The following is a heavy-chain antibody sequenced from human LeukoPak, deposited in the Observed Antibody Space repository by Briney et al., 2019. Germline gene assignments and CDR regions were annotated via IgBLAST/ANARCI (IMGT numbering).Heavy chain of an antibody. Sequence: KAGGSLRLSCVASGFTFSAYSMHWVRQAPGKGLEWVSSISSTNTYIYYADSVKGRFTTSRDNAKNTLYLQMNSLRAEDTAVYYCAREGSGWYSVFDYWGQGTLVTVSS. CDR2: ISSTNTYI. CDR3: AREGSGWYSVFDY. CDR1: GFTFSAYS. J-gene: IGHJ4*02. V-gene: IGHV3-21*01. D-gene: IGHD6-19*01.